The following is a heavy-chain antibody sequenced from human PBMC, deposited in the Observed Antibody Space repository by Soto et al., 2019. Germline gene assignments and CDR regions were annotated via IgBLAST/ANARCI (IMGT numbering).Heavy chain of an antibody. CDR2: IYDSGST. D-gene: IGHD3-22*01. CDR1: GGSITTGDYS. CDR3: ARGRSTSGYPNFDP. J-gene: IGHJ5*02. Sequence: QLQLQESGSGQVKPSQTLSLTCAVSGGSITTGDYSWNWIRQPPGRGLEWVGYIYDSGSTYYNPSLKSRSTIAVDGSKNHFSLKLSSVTAADTAVYYCARGRSTSGYPNFDPWGQGTLVTVSS. V-gene: IGHV4-30-2*01.